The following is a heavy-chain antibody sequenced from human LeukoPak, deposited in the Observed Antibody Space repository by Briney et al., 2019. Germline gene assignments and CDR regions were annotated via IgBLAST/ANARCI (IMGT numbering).Heavy chain of an antibody. CDR2: VRDDGSTK. D-gene: IGHD5-18*01. CDR3: ARGEIQSPDY. Sequence: GGSLRLSCAASGFMFRTYGMHWVRQAPGKGLEWMAFVRDDGSTKYYGDPVKGRFTISRDNSKSTLYLQMNSLRAEDTAVYYCARGEIQSPDYWGQGTLVTVSS. J-gene: IGHJ4*02. CDR1: GFMFRTYG. V-gene: IGHV3-30*02.